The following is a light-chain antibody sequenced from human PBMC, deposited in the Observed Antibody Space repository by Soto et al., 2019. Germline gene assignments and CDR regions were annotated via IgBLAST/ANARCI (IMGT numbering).Light chain of an antibody. Sequence: SVLTQPASVSGSPGQSITISCTGTTSDVGTYNLVSWYQHHPGKAPQLIIFEVTKRPSGVSDRFSVSKSGNTASRTLSRLLGEDEADYYCCSFAGRSPPTSVFGTGTKVTVL. CDR3: CSFAGRSPPTSV. CDR1: TSDVGTYNL. CDR2: EVT. J-gene: IGLJ1*01. V-gene: IGLV2-23*02.